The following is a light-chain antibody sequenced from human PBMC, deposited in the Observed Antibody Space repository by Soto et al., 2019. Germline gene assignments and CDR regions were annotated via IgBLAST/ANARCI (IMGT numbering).Light chain of an antibody. CDR2: GAS. J-gene: IGKJ5*01. Sequence: EIVMTQSPATLSVSPGERATLSCRASQSVSSNLAWYQQKPGQAPRLLIFGASTRATDIPARFSGGGSGTDFTLTISSLEPEDFAVYYCQQRSNLPPTFGQGTRLEIK. CDR3: QQRSNLPPT. CDR1: QSVSSN. V-gene: IGKV3-15*01.